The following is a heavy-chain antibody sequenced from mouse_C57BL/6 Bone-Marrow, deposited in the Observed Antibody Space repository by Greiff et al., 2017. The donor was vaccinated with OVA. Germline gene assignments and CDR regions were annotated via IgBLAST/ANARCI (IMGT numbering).Heavy chain of an antibody. D-gene: IGHD4-1*01. CDR1: GYTFTSYW. J-gene: IGHJ3*01. CDR2: IDPSDSYT. CDR3: ARKLTGPWFAY. V-gene: IGHV1-69*01. Sequence: QVQLQQPGAELVMPGASVKLSCKASGYTFTSYWMHWVKQRPGQGLEWIGEIDPSDSYTNYNQKFKGKSTLTVDQSSSTAYMQLSSLTSEDSAVYYCARKLTGPWFAYWGQGTLVTVSA.